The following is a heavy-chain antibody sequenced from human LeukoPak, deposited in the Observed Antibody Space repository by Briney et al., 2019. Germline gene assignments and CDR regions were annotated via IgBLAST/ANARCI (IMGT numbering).Heavy chain of an antibody. Sequence: GASVKVSCKASGYTFTSYYMHWVRQAPGQGLEWMGIINPSGGSTSYAQKFQGRVTMTRDTSTSTVYMELSSLRSEDTAVYYCARDLDGFTLVRGVKDYWGQGTLVTVSS. CDR1: GYTFTSYY. J-gene: IGHJ4*02. CDR2: INPSGGST. D-gene: IGHD3-10*01. CDR3: ARDLDGFTLVRGVKDY. V-gene: IGHV1-46*01.